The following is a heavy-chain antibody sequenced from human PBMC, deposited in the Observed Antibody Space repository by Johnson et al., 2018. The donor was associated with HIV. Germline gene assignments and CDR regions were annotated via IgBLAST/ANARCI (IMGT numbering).Heavy chain of an antibody. D-gene: IGHD2-8*02. CDR2: ISGSGGST. J-gene: IGHJ3*02. CDR3: AKEIWETYGGCMVGDAFDI. CDR1: GFTFSSYA. V-gene: IGHV3-23*04. Sequence: VKLVESGGGLVQPGGSLRLSCAASGFTFSSYAMHWVRQAPGKGLEWVSAISGSGGSTYYADSVKGRFTISRDNSKNTLYLQMNSLRAEDTAVYYCAKEIWETYGGCMVGDAFDIWGQGTVVTVSS.